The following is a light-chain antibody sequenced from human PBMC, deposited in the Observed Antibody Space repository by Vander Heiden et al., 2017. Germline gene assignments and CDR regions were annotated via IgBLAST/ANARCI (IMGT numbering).Light chain of an antibody. CDR1: SGSIASNY. Sequence: SGSIASNYVQWYQQRPGSSPTTVIYEDNQRPSGVPDRFSGSIDSSSNSASLTISGLKTEDEADYYCQSYDSSNCWVFGGGTKLTVL. CDR3: QSYDSSNCWV. CDR2: EDN. J-gene: IGLJ3*02. V-gene: IGLV6-57*01.